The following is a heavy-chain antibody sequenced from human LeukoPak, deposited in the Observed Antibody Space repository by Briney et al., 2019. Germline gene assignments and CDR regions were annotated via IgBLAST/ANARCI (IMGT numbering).Heavy chain of an antibody. CDR2: ISSSSTI. Sequence: GGSLRLSCAASGFTFSSYSMNWVRQAPGKGLEWVSYISSSSTIYYADSVKGRFTISRDNAKNSLYLQMNSLRAEDTAVYYCAREGDYIDYWGQGTLVTVSS. V-gene: IGHV3-48*04. CDR3: AREGDYIDY. J-gene: IGHJ4*02. CDR1: GFTFSSYS.